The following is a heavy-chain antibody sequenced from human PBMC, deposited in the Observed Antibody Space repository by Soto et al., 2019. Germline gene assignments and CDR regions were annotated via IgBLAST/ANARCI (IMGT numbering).Heavy chain of an antibody. CDR2: IDPSDSYT. CDR3: ARSYYYDSSCYYYDGYYYYGMDV. D-gene: IGHD3-22*01. V-gene: IGHV5-10-1*01. Sequence: RGESLKIACKGSGYSFTSYWISWVRQMRWKGLEWLGRIDPSDSYTNYSPSFQGHVTISADKSISTAYLQWSSLKASDTAMYYCARSYYYDSSCYYYDGYYYYGMDVWGQGTTVPVSS. J-gene: IGHJ6*02. CDR1: GYSFTSYW.